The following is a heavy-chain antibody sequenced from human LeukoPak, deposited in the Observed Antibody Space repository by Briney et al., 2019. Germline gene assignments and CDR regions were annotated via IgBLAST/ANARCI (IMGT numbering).Heavy chain of an antibody. D-gene: IGHD3-3*01. V-gene: IGHV4-39*07. J-gene: IGHJ3*02. CDR1: GGSISSSSYY. CDR3: ARDPNKSGYPPDAFDI. Sequence: PSETLSFTCTVSGGSISSSSYYWGWIRQPPGKGLEWIGSIYYSGSTYYNPSLKSRVTMSVDTSKNQFSLKLSSVTAADTAVYYCARDPNKSGYPPDAFDIWGQGTMVTVSS. CDR2: IYYSGST.